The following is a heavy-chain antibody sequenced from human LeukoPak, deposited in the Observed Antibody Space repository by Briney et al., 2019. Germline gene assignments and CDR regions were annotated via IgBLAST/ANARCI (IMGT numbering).Heavy chain of an antibody. CDR1: GFTFSSYS. J-gene: IGHJ6*03. CDR3: ARGVFNGVNVVTAILGHYYYYMDV. V-gene: IGHV3-21*04. D-gene: IGHD2-21*02. CDR2: ISSSSSYI. Sequence: PGGSLKLSCAASGFTFSSYSMNWVRQAPGKGLEWDSSISSSSSYIYYADSVKGRFTISRDNAKNSLYLQMNSLRAEDTAVYYCARGVFNGVNVVTAILGHYYYYMDVWGKGTTVTISS.